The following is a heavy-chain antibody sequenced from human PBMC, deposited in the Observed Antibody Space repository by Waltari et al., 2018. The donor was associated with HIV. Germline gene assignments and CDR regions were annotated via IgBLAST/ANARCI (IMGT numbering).Heavy chain of an antibody. CDR1: GFTFSTYW. V-gene: IGHV3-7*01. J-gene: IGHJ4*02. D-gene: IGHD1-26*01. CDR3: ARAYSGTYRIGDY. Sequence: EVQLVETGGALVQPGGSLRVSCVASGFTFSTYWMTWVRRAQGKGLEWVANIKQDGNEKNYLDSVKGRFTISRDNAKNSLYLQMNNLRDEDSATYYCARAYSGTYRIGDYWGQGTLVTVSS. CDR2: IKQDGNEK.